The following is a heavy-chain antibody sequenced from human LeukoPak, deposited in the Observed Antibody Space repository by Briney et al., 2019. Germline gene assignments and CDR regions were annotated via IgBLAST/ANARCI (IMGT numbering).Heavy chain of an antibody. V-gene: IGHV4-39*07. CDR3: ARDALGYCSSTSCSD. Sequence: SETLSLTCTVSGGSISSSSYYWGWIRQPPGKGLEWIGSIYYSGSTYYNPSLKSRVTISVDTSKNQFSLKLSSVTAADTAVYYCARDALGYCSSTSCSDWGQGTLVTVSS. D-gene: IGHD2-2*01. CDR2: IYYSGST. CDR1: GGSISSSSYY. J-gene: IGHJ4*02.